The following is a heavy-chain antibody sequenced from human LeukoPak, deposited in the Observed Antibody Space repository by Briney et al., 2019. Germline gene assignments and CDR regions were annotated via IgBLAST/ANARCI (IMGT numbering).Heavy chain of an antibody. J-gene: IGHJ4*02. Sequence: PSETLSLTCTVSARSISSYNYYWGWIRQSPGKGLEWIGSMYYRGTTYENSSLKSRLTLSIDTSNNQFSLKLTSVTAADTAVYYCAREYSRSVVTGSRPDLWGQGLLVTVSS. D-gene: IGHD2-21*02. CDR2: MYYRGTT. V-gene: IGHV4-39*02. CDR3: AREYSRSVVTGSRPDL. CDR1: ARSISSYNYY.